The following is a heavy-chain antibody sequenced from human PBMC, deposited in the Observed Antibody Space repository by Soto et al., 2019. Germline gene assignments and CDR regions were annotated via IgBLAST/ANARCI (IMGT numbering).Heavy chain of an antibody. CDR3: ARVELQTLYCSGGSCYGAHYYYGMDV. Sequence: QVQLVQSGAEVKKPGASVKVSCKASGYTFTSYGISWVRQAPGQGLEWMGWISAYNGNTNYAQKLQGRVTMTTDTSTSTAYMELRSLRSDDTAVYYCARVELQTLYCSGGSCYGAHYYYGMDVWGQGTTVTVSS. CDR1: GYTFTSYG. V-gene: IGHV1-18*01. CDR2: ISAYNGNT. D-gene: IGHD2-15*01. J-gene: IGHJ6*02.